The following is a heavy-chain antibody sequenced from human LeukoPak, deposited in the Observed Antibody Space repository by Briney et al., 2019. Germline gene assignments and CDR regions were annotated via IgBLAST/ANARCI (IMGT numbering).Heavy chain of an antibody. Sequence: GGSLRLSCAASGFTLSSYAMSWVCQAQGKGLEWVSAISGSGGSTYYADSVKGRFTISRDDSKNTLYLQMNSLKTEDTAVYYCTTESGSYDYWAREPWSPSPQ. CDR3: TTESGSYDY. V-gene: IGHV3-23*01. J-gene: IGHJ4*02. CDR2: ISGSGGST. CDR1: GFTLSSYA. D-gene: IGHD3-10*01.